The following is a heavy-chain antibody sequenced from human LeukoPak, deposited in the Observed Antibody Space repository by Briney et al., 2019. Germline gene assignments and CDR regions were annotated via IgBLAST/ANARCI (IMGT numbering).Heavy chain of an antibody. Sequence: GRSLRLSCAASGFRFDDYAMHWVRQAPGKGLEWVSGISWNSGSIGYADSVKGRFTISRDNAKNSLYLQMNSLRAEDTALYYCXXXFNAWSYPNYFDYWGQGTLVTVSS. CDR3: XXXFNAWSYPNYFDY. CDR2: ISWNSGSI. J-gene: IGHJ4*02. D-gene: IGHD1-26*01. V-gene: IGHV3-9*01. CDR1: GFRFDDYA.